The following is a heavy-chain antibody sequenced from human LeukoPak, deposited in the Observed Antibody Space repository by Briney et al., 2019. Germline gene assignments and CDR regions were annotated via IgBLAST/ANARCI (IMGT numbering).Heavy chain of an antibody. CDR2: IWYDGSNK. V-gene: IGHV3-33*01. Sequence: PGRSLRLSCAASGFTFSSYGFHWVRQAPGKGLEWVAVIWYDGSNKYYADSVKGRFTISRDNSKYTLFLQMNSLRVEDTAVYYCARALPNIFYHYGMDVWGQGTTVTVYS. J-gene: IGHJ6*02. CDR3: ARALPNIFYHYGMDV. D-gene: IGHD1/OR15-1a*01. CDR1: GFTFSSYG.